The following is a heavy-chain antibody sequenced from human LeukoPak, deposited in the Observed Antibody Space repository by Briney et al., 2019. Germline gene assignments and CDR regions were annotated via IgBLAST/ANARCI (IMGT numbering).Heavy chain of an antibody. Sequence: GRSLRLSCAASGFTFSSYAMHWVRQAPGKGLEWVAVISYDGSNKYYADSVKGRFTISRDNSKNTLYLQMNSLRAEDTAVYYCARSVVRYYYDSSGYWGLDYWGQGTLVTVSS. CDR3: ARSVVRYYYDSSGYWGLDY. V-gene: IGHV3-30-3*01. CDR1: GFTFSSYA. CDR2: ISYDGSNK. J-gene: IGHJ4*02. D-gene: IGHD3-22*01.